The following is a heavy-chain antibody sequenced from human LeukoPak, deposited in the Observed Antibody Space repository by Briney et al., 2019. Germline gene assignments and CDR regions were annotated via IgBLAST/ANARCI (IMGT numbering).Heavy chain of an antibody. J-gene: IGHJ4*02. CDR2: IYYSGST. D-gene: IGHD5-18*01. Sequence: PSETLSLTCTISGGSISSYYWSWIRQPPGKGLEWIGYIYYSGSTNYSSSLKSRVTISVDTSKNQFSLKLSSVTAADTAMYYCARVQGGYSYGIFDYWGQGTLVTVSS. CDR1: GGSISSYY. V-gene: IGHV4-59*01. CDR3: ARVQGGYSYGIFDY.